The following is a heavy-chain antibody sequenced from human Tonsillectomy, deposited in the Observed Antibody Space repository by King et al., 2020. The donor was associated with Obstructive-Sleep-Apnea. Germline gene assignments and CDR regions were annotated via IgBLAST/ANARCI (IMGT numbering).Heavy chain of an antibody. CDR2: IIPNSGTA. J-gene: IGHJ3*01. CDR3: ARAPLLPVDGESAFDV. CDR1: GGTLSNYG. V-gene: IGHV1-69*01. Sequence: QLVQSGAEVKRPGSSVKVSCKTPGGTLSNYGFAWVRQAPGHGLEWMGGIIPNSGTANYAQKFQGRVRMTADESTSTAYMELSSLRSDDTAVHYCARAPLLPVDGESAFDVWGQGTLVTVSS. D-gene: IGHD4-17*01.